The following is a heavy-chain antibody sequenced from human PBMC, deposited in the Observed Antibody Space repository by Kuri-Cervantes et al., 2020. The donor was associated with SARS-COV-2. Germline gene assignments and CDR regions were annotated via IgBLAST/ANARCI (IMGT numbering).Heavy chain of an antibody. D-gene: IGHD2-2*01. CDR1: GYSISSGYY. J-gene: IGHJ6*03. Sequence: SQTLSLTCAVSGYSISSGYYWGWIRQPPGKGLEWIGSIYHSGSTYYNPSLKSRVTISVDTSKNQFSLKLSSVTAADTAVYYCAGHGNSYCSSTSCSYNYYYYYMDVWGKGTTVTVSS. CDR3: AGHGNSYCSSTSCSYNYYYYYMDV. V-gene: IGHV4-38-2*01. CDR2: IYHSGST.